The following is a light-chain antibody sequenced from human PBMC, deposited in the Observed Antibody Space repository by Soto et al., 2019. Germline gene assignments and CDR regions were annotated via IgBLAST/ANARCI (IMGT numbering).Light chain of an antibody. CDR2: EVS. CDR3: CSYTGNTTPV. V-gene: IGLV2-14*01. Sequence: QSALTQPASVSGSPGQSITISCTGTSNDVGGYAYVSWYQQYPGKAPTLVISEVSNRPSGVSHRFSGSRSGNTASLTISGLQAEDEADYHCCSYTGNTTPVFGGGTKLTVL. J-gene: IGLJ3*02. CDR1: SNDVGGYAY.